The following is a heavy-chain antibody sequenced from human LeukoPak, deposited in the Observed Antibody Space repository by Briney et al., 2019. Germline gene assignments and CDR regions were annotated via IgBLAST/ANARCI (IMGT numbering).Heavy chain of an antibody. CDR2: INQDGREK. V-gene: IGHV3-7*02. CDR1: GFIFSNYW. Sequence: PGGSLRLSCSASGFIFSNYWMSWVRQAPGKGLEWVANINQDGREKYYVDSVKGRFAFSRDNSKSTLYLQMDSLGPDDTAEYYCARGGRLAETPMDYWGQGTLVTVSS. D-gene: IGHD5-18*01. CDR3: ARGGRLAETPMDY. J-gene: IGHJ4*02.